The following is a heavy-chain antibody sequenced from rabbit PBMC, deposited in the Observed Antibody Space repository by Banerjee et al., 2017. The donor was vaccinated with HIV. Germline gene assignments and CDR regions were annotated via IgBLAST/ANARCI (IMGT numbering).Heavy chain of an antibody. D-gene: IGHD8-1*01. J-gene: IGHJ4*01. V-gene: IGHV1S43*01. CDR1: GIDFSSYYR. Sequence: QEQLVESGGGLVKPGGTLTLTCKASGIDFSSYYRMCWVRQAPGRGLELIACIYTTSGSTWYASWVNGRFTISKTSSTTVTLQMTSLTAADTATYFCARWDYASGGYSNFKLWGPGTLVTVS. CDR2: IYTTSGST. CDR3: ARWDYASGGYSNFKL.